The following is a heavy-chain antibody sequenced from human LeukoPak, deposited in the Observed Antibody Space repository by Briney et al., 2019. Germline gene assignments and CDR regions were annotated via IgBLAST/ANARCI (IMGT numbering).Heavy chain of an antibody. CDR2: IYYSGST. CDR3: ARDLNGYSYGPYDAFDI. D-gene: IGHD5-18*01. CDR1: GGSISIYY. V-gene: IGHV4-59*01. Sequence: SETLSLTCTVSGGSISIYYWSWIRQPPGKGLEWIGYIYYSGSTKYNPSLKSRVTISVDTSKNQFSLKLSSVTAADTAVYYCARDLNGYSYGPYDAFDIWGQGTMVTVS. J-gene: IGHJ3*02.